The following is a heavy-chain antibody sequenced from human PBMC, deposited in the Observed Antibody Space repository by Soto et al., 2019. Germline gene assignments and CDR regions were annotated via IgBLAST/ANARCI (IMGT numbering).Heavy chain of an antibody. V-gene: IGHV1-69*06. J-gene: IGHJ3*02. Sequence: SVKVSCKASGGTFSSYAISWVRQAPGQGLEWMGGIIPIFGTANYAQKFQGRVTITADKSTSTAYMELSSLRAEDTAVYYCARSRGYCSGGSCGAFDIWGQGTMVTVSS. CDR1: GGTFSSYA. CDR3: ARSRGYCSGGSCGAFDI. D-gene: IGHD2-15*01. CDR2: IIPIFGTA.